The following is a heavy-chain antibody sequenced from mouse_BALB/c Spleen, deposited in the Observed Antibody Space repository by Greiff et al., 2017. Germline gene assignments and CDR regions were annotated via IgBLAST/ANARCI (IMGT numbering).Heavy chain of an antibody. V-gene: IGHV2-6-5*01. D-gene: IGHD1-1*01. J-gene: IGHJ3*01. CDR3: AKRGRSYSWFAY. CDR1: GFSLTDYG. CDR2: IWGGGST. Sequence: VKLMESGPGLVAPSQSLSITCTVSGFSLTDYGVSWIRQPPGKGLEWLGVIWGGGSTYYNSALKSRLSISKDNSKSQVFLKMNSLQTDDTAMYFCAKRGRSYSWFAYWGQGTLVTVSA.